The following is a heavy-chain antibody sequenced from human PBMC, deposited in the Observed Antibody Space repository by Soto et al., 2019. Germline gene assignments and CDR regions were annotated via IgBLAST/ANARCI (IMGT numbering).Heavy chain of an antibody. Sequence: SETLSLTCTVSGASISAYAWSWIRQPAGKGLEWIGRLYSSGNTNYNPSFKSRLTMSADTSKNQFSLKLSSVTAADTAVYYCARGQYSSGWYVVDYWGQGTLVTVSS. CDR1: GASISAYA. CDR3: ARGQYSSGWYVVDY. V-gene: IGHV4-4*07. CDR2: LYSSGNT. J-gene: IGHJ4*02. D-gene: IGHD6-19*01.